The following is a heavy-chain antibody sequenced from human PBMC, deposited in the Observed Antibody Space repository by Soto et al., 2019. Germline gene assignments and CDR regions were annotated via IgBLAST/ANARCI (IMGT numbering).Heavy chain of an antibody. Sequence: SETLSLTCTVSGGSVSSGDYYWSWIRQPPGKGLEWIGYIYNSGITNYNLSLKSRVTISVDTSKNQFSLKLSSVTAADTAVYYCATVPLGYCSASRCLYYFDYWGQGSPVTVSS. J-gene: IGHJ4*02. CDR3: ATVPLGYCSASRCLYYFDY. D-gene: IGHD2-15*01. V-gene: IGHV4-61*08. CDR2: IYNSGIT. CDR1: GGSVSSGDYY.